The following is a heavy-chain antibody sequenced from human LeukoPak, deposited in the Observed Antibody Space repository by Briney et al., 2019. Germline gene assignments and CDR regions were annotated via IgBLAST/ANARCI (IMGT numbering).Heavy chain of an antibody. CDR2: IHHSGST. D-gene: IGHD2-2*01. CDR1: GYSISSGYY. V-gene: IGHV4-38-2*01. Sequence: SETLSLTCAVSGYSISSGYYWGWIRQPPGKGLEWIGSIHHSGSTDYNPSLKSQVTISVATSKNQFSLKLSSVTAADTAVYCCARGVVPAANFDYWGQGTLVTVSS. CDR3: ARGVVPAANFDY. J-gene: IGHJ4*02.